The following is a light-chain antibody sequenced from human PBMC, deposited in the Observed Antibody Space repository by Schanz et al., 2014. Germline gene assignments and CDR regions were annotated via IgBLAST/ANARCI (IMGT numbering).Light chain of an antibody. Sequence: QTVVTQEPSFSVSPGGTVTLTCGLRSGSVSSSYYPSWYQQTPGQAPRTLIYNTNTRSSGVPDRFSGSILGNKAALTVTGAQADDESDYYCVLYMGSGICVFGGGTKLTVL. CDR2: NTN. CDR1: SGSVSSSYY. J-gene: IGLJ3*02. CDR3: VLYMGSGICV. V-gene: IGLV8-61*01.